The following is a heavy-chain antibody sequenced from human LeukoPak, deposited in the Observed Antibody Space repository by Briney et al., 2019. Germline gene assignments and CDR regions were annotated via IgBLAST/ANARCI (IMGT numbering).Heavy chain of an antibody. CDR1: GYTFTSYY. D-gene: IGHD2-2*01. J-gene: IGHJ5*02. CDR2: INPSGGTT. CDR3: ARELLGYCSSTSCPRGRFDP. Sequence: GASVKVSCKASGYTFTSYYVRWVRQAPGQGLEWMGIINPSGGTTSYAQKFQGRVTMTRDTSTSTVYMELSSVRSEDTAVYYCARELLGYCSSTSCPRGRFDPWGQGTLVTVSS. V-gene: IGHV1-46*01.